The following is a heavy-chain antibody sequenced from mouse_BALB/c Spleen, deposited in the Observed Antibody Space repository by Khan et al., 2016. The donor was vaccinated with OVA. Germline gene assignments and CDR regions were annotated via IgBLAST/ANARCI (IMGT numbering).Heavy chain of an antibody. V-gene: IGHV1-7*01. CDR1: GYTFTSYW. J-gene: IGHJ3*01. D-gene: IGHD1-1*01. Sequence: VQLQESGAELAKPGASVKMSCKASGYTFTSYWMHWVKQRPGQGLAWIGYINPSTDYTEYNQKFKDKATLTADKSSSTAYMQLTSLTSEDSAVYYCVNHGSSSAWFTYWGQGTLVTVSA. CDR2: INPSTDYT. CDR3: VNHGSSSAWFTY.